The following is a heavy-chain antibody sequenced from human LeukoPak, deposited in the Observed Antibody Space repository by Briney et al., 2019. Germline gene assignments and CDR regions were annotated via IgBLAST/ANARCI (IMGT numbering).Heavy chain of an antibody. D-gene: IGHD6-13*01. CDR1: GYRFTGYW. Sequence: GESLQISCKGSGYRFTGYWIGWVRQLPGKGLEWMGVIYPGDCDTRDSPSFQGQVTISADKSISIAYLQWSSLKASDTAMYYCARGLAAAGPSVDYWGQGTLVTVSS. CDR3: ARGLAAAGPSVDY. CDR2: IYPGDCDT. V-gene: IGHV5-51*01. J-gene: IGHJ4*02.